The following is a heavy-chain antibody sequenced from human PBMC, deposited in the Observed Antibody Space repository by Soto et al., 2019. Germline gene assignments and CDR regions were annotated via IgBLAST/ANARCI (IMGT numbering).Heavy chain of an antibody. V-gene: IGHV3-30*18. CDR2: ISYDRSNK. J-gene: IGHJ5*02. Sequence: PGGSLRLSCAASGFTFSSYGMHWVRQAPGKGLAWVAVISYDRSNKYYADSVKGRFTISRDNSKNTLYLQMNSLRAEDTAVYYCAKDTEIFGVVIRFLSRFDPWGQGTLVTVSS. CDR1: GFTFSSYG. D-gene: IGHD3-3*01. CDR3: AKDTEIFGVVIRFLSRFDP.